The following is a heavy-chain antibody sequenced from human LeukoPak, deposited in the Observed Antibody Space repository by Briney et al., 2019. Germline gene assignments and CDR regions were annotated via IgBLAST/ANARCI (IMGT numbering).Heavy chain of an antibody. CDR1: GGPFSGYF. D-gene: IGHD4-17*01. CDR2: INHRGST. CDR3: QFSVSDYGSNEGFDI. J-gene: IGHJ3*02. Sequence: SETLSLTCAVHGGPFSGYFWTWIRQPPGKGLEWIGEINHRGSTNYNPSLKSRVTMSLDASKKQFSMRMTSVTAADRAVYYCQFSVSDYGSNEGFDIWGQGTMVTVSS. V-gene: IGHV4-34*01.